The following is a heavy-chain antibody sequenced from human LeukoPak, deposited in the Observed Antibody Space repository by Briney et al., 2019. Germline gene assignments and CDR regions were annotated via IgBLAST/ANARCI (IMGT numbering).Heavy chain of an antibody. J-gene: IGHJ4*02. CDR1: GGSFRGYY. CDR3: SRGRRTGPLMGTRRYFYY. V-gene: IGHV4-34*01. Sequence: KPSETLSLTCAVHGGSFRGYYSSWIRQPPGKGLEWVAQINHSGSTNHNPSLQSRVTISLHTSNNKSPLMLNSMTAAHTAVYYCSRGRRTGPLMGTRRYFYYWGRGTRVTVTA. CDR2: INHSGST. D-gene: IGHD4-23*01.